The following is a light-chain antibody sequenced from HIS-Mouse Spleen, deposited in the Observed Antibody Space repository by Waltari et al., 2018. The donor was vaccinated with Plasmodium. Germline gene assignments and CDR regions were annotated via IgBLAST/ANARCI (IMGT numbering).Light chain of an antibody. CDR3: QQYNNWSFT. J-gene: IGKJ3*01. CDR2: GAS. V-gene: IGKV3-15*01. CDR1: QSVSSN. Sequence: EIVMTQSPATLSVSPGERATLDCRASQSVSSNLAWYQQKPGQAPRRRNYGASTRATGIPARFSGSGSGTEFTLTISSLQSEDFAVYYCQQYNNWSFTFGPGTKVDIK.